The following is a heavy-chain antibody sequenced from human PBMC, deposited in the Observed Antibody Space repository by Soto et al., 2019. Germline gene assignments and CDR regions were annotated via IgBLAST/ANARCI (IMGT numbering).Heavy chain of an antibody. Sequence: WASVKVSCKASGYTFTSYGISWVRQAPGQGLEWMGWIGAYNGNTNYAQKLQGRVTMTTDTSTSTAYMELRSLRSDDTAVYYCARKWGTSSSWYGVQVGYGMDVWCQGTTVTLSS. J-gene: IGHJ6*02. CDR3: ARKWGTSSSWYGVQVGYGMDV. CDR1: GYTFTSYG. V-gene: IGHV1-18*04. CDR2: IGAYNGNT. D-gene: IGHD6-13*01.